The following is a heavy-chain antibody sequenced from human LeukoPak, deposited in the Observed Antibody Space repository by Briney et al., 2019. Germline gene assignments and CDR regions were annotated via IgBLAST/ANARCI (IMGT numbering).Heavy chain of an antibody. CDR3: ARGRRVRGGFNYMDV. Sequence: SETLSLTCAVYGGSFSGYYWSWVRQPPGKGLGWIGEINHSGSTNYNPSLKSRVAISVDTSKNQFSLKLSSVTAADTAVYYCARGRRVRGGFNYMDVWGKGTTVTVSS. V-gene: IGHV4-34*01. J-gene: IGHJ6*03. D-gene: IGHD3-10*01. CDR1: GGSFSGYY. CDR2: INHSGST.